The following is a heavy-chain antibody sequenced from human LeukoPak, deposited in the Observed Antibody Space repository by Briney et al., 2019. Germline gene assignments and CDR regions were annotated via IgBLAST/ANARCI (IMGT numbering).Heavy chain of an antibody. D-gene: IGHD6-19*01. CDR3: AKDTHSSGWYGMDV. V-gene: IGHV3-9*01. J-gene: IGHJ6*02. Sequence: GGSLRLSCAASGFTFDDYAMHWVRQAPGKGLEWVSGISWNSGSIGYADSVKGRFTISRDNAKNSLYLQVNSLRAEDTALYYCAKDTHSSGWYGMDVWGQGTTVTVSS. CDR1: GFTFDDYA. CDR2: ISWNSGSI.